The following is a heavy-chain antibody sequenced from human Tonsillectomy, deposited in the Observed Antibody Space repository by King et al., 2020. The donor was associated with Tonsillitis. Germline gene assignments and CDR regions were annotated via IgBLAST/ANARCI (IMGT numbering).Heavy chain of an antibody. V-gene: IGHV3-21*01. D-gene: IGHD3-10*01. Sequence: VQLVESGGSLVKPGGSLRLSCAASGFTFISYTMNWVRQAPGKGLEWVSSISSSSGYIYYADSVKGRFTISRDNAKNSLYLQMNSLRAEDTAVYYCAREWLGISIPFGMDVWGQGTTVTVSS. CDR1: GFTFISYT. CDR2: ISSSSGYI. J-gene: IGHJ6*02. CDR3: AREWLGISIPFGMDV.